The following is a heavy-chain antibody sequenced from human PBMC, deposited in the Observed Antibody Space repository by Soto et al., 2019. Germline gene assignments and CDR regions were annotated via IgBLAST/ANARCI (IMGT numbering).Heavy chain of an antibody. V-gene: IGHV4-30-4*01. CDR2: ISGSGST. CDR3: ATESGSTYGYFDY. D-gene: IGHD5-18*01. J-gene: IGHJ4*02. CDR1: GGSVGSGYNY. Sequence: SETLSLTCTVSGGSVGSGYNYWSWIRQSPGKGLEWIGYISGSGSTGYNPSLKNRLTMSVDRSKNQFTLRLTSVPAADTAVYFCATESGSTYGYFDYWGQGTQVTVS.